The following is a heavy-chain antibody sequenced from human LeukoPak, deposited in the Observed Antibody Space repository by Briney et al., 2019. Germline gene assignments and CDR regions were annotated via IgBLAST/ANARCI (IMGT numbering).Heavy chain of an antibody. Sequence: GGSLRLSCAASGVTFSRYWMYWVRQAPGKGLVFVSGIYSDGNARRYADSVMGRFTISRDNAKNTVFLQMNSLRAEDTALYYCARGFVLGAAKNYFDYWGQGALVTVSS. CDR1: GVTFSRYW. V-gene: IGHV3-74*01. CDR3: ARGFVLGAAKNYFDY. D-gene: IGHD2-21*02. J-gene: IGHJ4*02. CDR2: IYSDGNAR.